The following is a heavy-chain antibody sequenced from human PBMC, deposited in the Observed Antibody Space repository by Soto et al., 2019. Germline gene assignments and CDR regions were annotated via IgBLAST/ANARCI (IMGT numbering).Heavy chain of an antibody. CDR1: GFTFSSYA. J-gene: IGHJ6*02. V-gene: IGHV3-30*03. Sequence: GGSLRLSCVASGFTFSSYAMHWVRQAPGKGLEWVALISYDGYSKWYADAVKGRFTISRDNSNNTLFLEMNSLRADDTAVYFCAAIREVDVWGQGTTVTVSS. CDR3: AAIREVDV. CDR2: ISYDGYSK. D-gene: IGHD1-26*01.